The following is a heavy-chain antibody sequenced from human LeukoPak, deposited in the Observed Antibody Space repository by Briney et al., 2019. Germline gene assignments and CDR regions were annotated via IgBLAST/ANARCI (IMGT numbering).Heavy chain of an antibody. V-gene: IGHV3-33*08. J-gene: IGHJ4*02. D-gene: IGHD2-2*01. CDR2: IWHDGSNR. Sequence: PGGSLRLSCAASGFTFSSYAMHWVRQAPGKGLEWVAAIWHDGSNRYYADSVKGRFTISRDNSRKTVSLQMSSLGPEDTAVYYCAREGRSSSWSYYFDYWGQGTLVTVSS. CDR1: GFTFSSYA. CDR3: AREGRSSSWSYYFDY.